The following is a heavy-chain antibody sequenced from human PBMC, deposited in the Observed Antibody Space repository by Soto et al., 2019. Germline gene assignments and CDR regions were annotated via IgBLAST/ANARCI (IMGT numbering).Heavy chain of an antibody. CDR3: ARGNDFWSGYLLYYFDY. CDR2: IYYSGST. J-gene: IGHJ4*02. D-gene: IGHD3-3*01. Sequence: PSETLSLTCTVSGGSITSSSYHWGWIRQPPGKGLEWIGTIYYSGSTYYNPSLKSRVTISVDRSKNQFSLKLSSVTAADTAVYYCARGNDFWSGYLLYYFDYWGQGTLVTVSS. V-gene: IGHV4-39*07. CDR1: GGSITSSSYH.